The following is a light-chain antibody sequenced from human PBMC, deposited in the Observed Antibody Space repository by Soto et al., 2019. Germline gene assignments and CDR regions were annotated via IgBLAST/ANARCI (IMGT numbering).Light chain of an antibody. V-gene: IGLV2-14*01. J-gene: IGLJ2*01. CDR2: DVS. Sequence: QSALTQPASVSGSPGQSITISCTGTSSDVGGYNYVSWYQQHPGKAPKLMIYDVSNGPSGVSNRFSGSKSGNTASPTISGLQAEDEADYYCSSYTSSRTLYVVFGGGTKLTVL. CDR3: SSYTSSRTLYVV. CDR1: SSDVGGYNY.